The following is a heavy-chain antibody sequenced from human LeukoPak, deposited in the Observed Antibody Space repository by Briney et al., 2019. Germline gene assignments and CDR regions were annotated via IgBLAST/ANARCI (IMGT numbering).Heavy chain of an antibody. CDR3: AGDLDYGDYVYGY. CDR1: GFTVSSNY. J-gene: IGHJ4*02. V-gene: IGHV3-66*02. CDR2: IYSGGST. D-gene: IGHD4-17*01. Sequence: GGSLRLSCAASGFTVSSNYMSWVRQAPGKGLEWVSVIYSGGSTYYADSVKGRLTISRDNSKNTLYLQMNSLRGEDTAVYYCAGDLDYGDYVYGYWGQGTLVTVSS.